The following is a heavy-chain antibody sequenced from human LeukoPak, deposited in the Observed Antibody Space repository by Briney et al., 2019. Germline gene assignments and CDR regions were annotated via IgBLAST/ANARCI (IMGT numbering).Heavy chain of an antibody. CDR1: GYTFTRYG. Sequence: VASVKVSCKASGYTFTRYGITWVRQAPGQGLEGVGWISTYNGNTDYAQKVQGRVTMTTDTSTSTAYMELRSLRSDDTAVYYCARELRPRVGAIMPFDYWGQGTLVTVSS. D-gene: IGHD1-26*01. CDR2: ISTYNGNT. CDR3: ARELRPRVGAIMPFDY. J-gene: IGHJ4*02. V-gene: IGHV1-18*01.